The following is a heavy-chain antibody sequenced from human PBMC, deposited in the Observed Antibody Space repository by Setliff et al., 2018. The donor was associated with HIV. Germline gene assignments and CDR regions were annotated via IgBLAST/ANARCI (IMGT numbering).Heavy chain of an antibody. CDR1: GYTLTELS. CDR3: AFRSGFHVGLDA. CDR2: FDPEDGET. D-gene: IGHD3-3*01. Sequence: ASVKVSCKLSGYTLTELSRHWVRQAPGKGLEWMGGFDPEDGETIYAQKFQGRVTMTEDTSTDTAYMELSSLRSEDTAVYYCAFRSGFHVGLDAWGQGTLVTVPQ. J-gene: IGHJ5*02. V-gene: IGHV1-24*01.